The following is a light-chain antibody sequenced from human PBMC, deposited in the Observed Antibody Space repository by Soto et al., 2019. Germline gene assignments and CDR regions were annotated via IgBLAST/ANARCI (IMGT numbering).Light chain of an antibody. CDR3: LQDYTYPWT. J-gene: IGKJ1*01. V-gene: IGKV1-6*02. CDR2: DAS. Sequence: IQMTQSPSSLSASVRDRVTITCRASQDIGNDLGWYQQKPGKAPNLLIYDASSLRSGVPSRFSGSGSGTHFTLTINSLQAEDSATYFCLQDYTYPWTFGQGNKVEIK. CDR1: QDIGND.